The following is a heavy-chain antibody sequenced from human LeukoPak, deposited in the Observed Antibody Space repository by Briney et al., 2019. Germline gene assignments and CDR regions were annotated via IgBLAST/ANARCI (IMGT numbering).Heavy chain of an antibody. J-gene: IGHJ5*02. V-gene: IGHV4-4*02. Sequence: SGTLSLTCAVSGGSISSSNWRSWVRPPPGEGVEWIGENHHSGSTNYNPSLKSRVTISVDKSKNQFSLKLSSVTAADTAVYYCARGLSLWFGEYGGDWFDPWGQGTLVTVSS. CDR3: ARGLSLWFGEYGGDWFDP. CDR1: GGSISSSNW. CDR2: NHHSGST. D-gene: IGHD3-10*01.